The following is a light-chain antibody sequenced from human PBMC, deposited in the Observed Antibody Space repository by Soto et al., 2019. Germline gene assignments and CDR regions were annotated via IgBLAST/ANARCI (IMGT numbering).Light chain of an antibody. V-gene: IGKV3-15*01. CDR1: QSVSSN. J-gene: IGKJ1*01. Sequence: EIVMTQSPATLSVSPGERATLSCRASQSVSSNLAWNQQQPGQAPRLLIYGASTRATGIPARFSGSGSGTEFTLTISSLQSEDFAVYYCQQYNNWPKTFGQGTNVEIK. CDR2: GAS. CDR3: QQYNNWPKT.